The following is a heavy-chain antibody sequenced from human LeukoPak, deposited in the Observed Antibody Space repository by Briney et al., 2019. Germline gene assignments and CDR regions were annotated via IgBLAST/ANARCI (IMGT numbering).Heavy chain of an antibody. D-gene: IGHD3-22*01. V-gene: IGHV1-69*13. J-gene: IGHJ4*02. CDR3: ARDPYDSSGYYY. Sequence: GASVKVSCKASGGTFSSYAISWVRQAPGQGLEWMGGIIPIFGTANYAQKFQGRVTITADESTSTAYMELSSLRSEDTAVYYYARDPYDSSGYYYWGQGTLVTVSS. CDR2: IIPIFGTA. CDR1: GGTFSSYA.